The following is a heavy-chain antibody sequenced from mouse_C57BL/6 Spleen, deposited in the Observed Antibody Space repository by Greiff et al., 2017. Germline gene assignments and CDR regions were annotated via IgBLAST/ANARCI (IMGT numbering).Heavy chain of an antibody. Sequence: EVTLVESGGDLVKPGGSLKLSCEASGFTFSSYGMSWVRQTPDNRLEWVATISSGGSYTYYPDSVKVRFTISRDNAKNTLYLQMGSLKSEDTAMYYCASLMDYWGQGTSVTVSS. CDR3: ASLMDY. J-gene: IGHJ4*01. CDR1: GFTFSSYG. V-gene: IGHV5-6*01. CDR2: ISSGGSYT.